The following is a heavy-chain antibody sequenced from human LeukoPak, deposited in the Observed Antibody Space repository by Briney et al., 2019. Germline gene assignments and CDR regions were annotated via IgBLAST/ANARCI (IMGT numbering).Heavy chain of an antibody. CDR1: GGSISSGGYY. Sequence: SETLSLTCTVSGGSISSGGYYWSWIRQPPGKGLEWIGYIYHSGSTNYNPSLKGRVTISVDTSKNQFSLKLSSVTAADTAVYYCARQRFLEWPTADDVFDIWGQGTMVTVSS. V-gene: IGHV4-30-2*01. CDR3: ARQRFLEWPTADDVFDI. J-gene: IGHJ3*02. D-gene: IGHD3-3*01. CDR2: IYHSGST.